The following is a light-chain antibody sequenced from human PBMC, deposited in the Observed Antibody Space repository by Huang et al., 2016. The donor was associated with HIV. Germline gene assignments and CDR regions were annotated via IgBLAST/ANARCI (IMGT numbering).Light chain of an antibody. CDR3: QQTYNVPRT. CDR1: QTVDMY. CDR2: AAS. J-gene: IGKJ2*01. V-gene: IGKV1-39*01. Sequence: DIQMTQSPSSLSASIGDRVTMSCRASQTVDMYLNWYQQTPGRAPKLLIYAASNLQSDVPSRFSGTGSGTNFTLTISSLQPEDFVIYFCQQTYNVPRTFGQGTALEIE.